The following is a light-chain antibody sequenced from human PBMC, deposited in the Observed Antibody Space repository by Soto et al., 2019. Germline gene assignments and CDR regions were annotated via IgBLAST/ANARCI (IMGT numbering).Light chain of an antibody. V-gene: IGKV1-33*01. CDR1: QSIAGY. CDR2: DAS. J-gene: IGKJ4*01. CDR3: QQYDFLPPL. Sequence: DIQLTQSPSSLSASVGDRVTITCRASQSIAGYLNWLQQKPGKAPKLLIYDASNLHAGVPSRFSGSGSGTDFTFTISSLQPEDFATYYCQQYDFLPPLFGGGTKVDIK.